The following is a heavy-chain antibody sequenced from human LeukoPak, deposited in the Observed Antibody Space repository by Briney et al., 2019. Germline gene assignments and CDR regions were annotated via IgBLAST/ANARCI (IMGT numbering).Heavy chain of an antibody. J-gene: IGHJ4*02. CDR3: AKDRGNYYDSSGYYF. CDR2: ISGSGGST. CDR1: GFTFSSYA. D-gene: IGHD3-22*01. Sequence: GGSLRLSCSASGFTFSSYAMSWVRQAPGKGLEWVSAISGSGGSTYYADSVKGRFTISRDNSKNTLYLQMNSLRAEDTAVYYCAKDRGNYYDSSGYYFWGQGTLVTVPS. V-gene: IGHV3-23*01.